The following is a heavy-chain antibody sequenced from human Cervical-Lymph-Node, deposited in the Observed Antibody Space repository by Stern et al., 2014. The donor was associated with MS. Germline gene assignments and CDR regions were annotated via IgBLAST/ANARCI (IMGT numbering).Heavy chain of an antibody. J-gene: IGHJ4*02. D-gene: IGHD5-12*01. V-gene: IGHV3-7*01. CDR2: INQDGGEK. CDR3: ARDPYVDGYGAFDY. Sequence: EVQLVESGGGVVQPGRSLSLSCVASGFTFSTYAMHWVRRAPGKGLEWVANINQDGGEKFYVGSVRGRFTISRDNAKNSMYLQLNSLRAEDTAVYYCARDPYVDGYGAFDYWGQGTLVTVSS. CDR1: GFTFSTYA.